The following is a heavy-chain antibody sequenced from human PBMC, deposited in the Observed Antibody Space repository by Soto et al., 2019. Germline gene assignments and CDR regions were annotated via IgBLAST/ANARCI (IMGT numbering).Heavy chain of an antibody. CDR2: VYYTGIT. J-gene: IGHJ3*02. D-gene: IGHD2-15*01. CDR1: GSSMSSSAYY. Sequence: QMHLQQSGPGLVKPSETLSLTCTVAGSSMSSSAYYWGWIRQPPGKGLEWIGSVYYTGITDYKSSLESRVSISADPSKNQFPRRLTSLSAADTAIYFWARQGRPGYCTGGNCYPTFDIWGPGTMVTVSS. CDR3: ARQGRPGYCTGGNCYPTFDI. V-gene: IGHV4-39*01.